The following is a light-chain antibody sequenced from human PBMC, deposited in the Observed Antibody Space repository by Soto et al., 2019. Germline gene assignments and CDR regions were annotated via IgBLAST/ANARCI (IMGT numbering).Light chain of an antibody. CDR1: QNVSSY. CDR3: QQRSNWPTWT. Sequence: EIVLTQSPATLSLSPWERGPLXWKASQNVSSYLAWYQQKPGQAPRLLIYDASNRATGIPARFSGSGSGTDFTLTISSLEPEDFAVYYCQQRSNWPTWTFGQGTKVDNK. CDR2: DAS. V-gene: IGKV3-11*01. J-gene: IGKJ1*01.